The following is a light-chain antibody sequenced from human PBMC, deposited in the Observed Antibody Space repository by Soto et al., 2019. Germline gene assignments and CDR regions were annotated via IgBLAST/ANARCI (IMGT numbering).Light chain of an antibody. V-gene: IGLV2-14*03. CDR3: SSYTTSNTRQIV. CDR2: DVS. J-gene: IGLJ1*01. CDR1: SSDVGGYNY. Sequence: QSVLTQPASESGSPGQSITISKHGTSSDVGGYNYVSWYQHHPGKAPKLMIFDVSNRPSGVSNRFSGSKSGNTASLTISGLQPEDEADYYCSSYTTSNTRQIVFGTGTKVTVL.